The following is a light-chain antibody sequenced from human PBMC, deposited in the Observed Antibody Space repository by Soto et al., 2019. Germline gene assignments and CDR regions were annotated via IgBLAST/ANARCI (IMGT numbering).Light chain of an antibody. J-gene: IGLJ2*01. V-gene: IGLV2-8*01. CDR2: EVS. Sequence: QSALTQPPSASGSPGQSVTISCTGTSSDVGGYNYVSWDQQHPGKAPKLMIYEVSKRHSGVPDRFSGYKSGNTASLTVSGLQAEDEADYYCSSYAGSNNLLVVFGGGTQLPVL. CDR3: SSYAGSNNLLVV. CDR1: SSDVGGYNY.